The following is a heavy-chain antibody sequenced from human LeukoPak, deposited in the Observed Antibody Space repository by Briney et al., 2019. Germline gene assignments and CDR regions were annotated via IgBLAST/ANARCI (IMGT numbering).Heavy chain of an antibody. CDR3: ARTSATGATYFDY. Sequence: SETLFLTCTISGGSISGYYWSWIRQPAGKGLEWIGRIYPSGTTHYNPSLKSRVTISSDSSKSQFSLNLNSVTAADTAVYFCARTSATGATYFDYWGQGTLVTVSS. CDR2: IYPSGTT. V-gene: IGHV4-4*07. D-gene: IGHD1-26*01. J-gene: IGHJ4*02. CDR1: GGSISGYY.